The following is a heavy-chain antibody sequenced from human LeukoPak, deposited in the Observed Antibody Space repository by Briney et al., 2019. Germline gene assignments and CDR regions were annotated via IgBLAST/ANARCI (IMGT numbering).Heavy chain of an antibody. Sequence: GGSLRLSCAASGFTFSSYGMHWVRQAPGKGLEWVAFIRYDGSNKYYADSVKGRFTISRDNSKNTLYLQMNSLRAEDTAVYYCAKIVEGYSSSWYGFDYWGQGTLVTVSS. CDR1: GFTFSSYG. CDR2: IRYDGSNK. V-gene: IGHV3-30*02. D-gene: IGHD6-13*01. CDR3: AKIVEGYSSSWYGFDY. J-gene: IGHJ4*02.